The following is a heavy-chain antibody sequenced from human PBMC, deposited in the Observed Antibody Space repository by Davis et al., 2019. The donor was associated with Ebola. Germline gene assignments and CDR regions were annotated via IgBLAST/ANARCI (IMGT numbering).Heavy chain of an antibody. V-gene: IGHV4-59*01. CDR2: IYYSGST. Sequence: MPSETLSLTCTVSGGSISSYYWSWIRQPPGKGLEWIGYIYYSGSTNYNPSLKSRVTISLDTSKSEFSLKVGSVTAADTAVYFCARARRYTARQDAFDIWGQGTVVIVSS. CDR1: GGSISSYY. J-gene: IGHJ3*02. CDR3: ARARRYTARQDAFDI. D-gene: IGHD1-14*01.